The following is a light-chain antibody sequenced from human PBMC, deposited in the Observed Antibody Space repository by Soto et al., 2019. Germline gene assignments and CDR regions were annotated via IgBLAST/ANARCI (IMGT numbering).Light chain of an antibody. CDR2: KAS. V-gene: IGKV1-5*03. Sequence: IQVTQSACNLSRSVVDRVTINCRASQTISSWLAWYQQKPGKAPKLLIYKASTLKSGVPSRFSGSGSGTEFTLTIRALQPEDFATYYCQQLSRYPLPFGGGTKVDIK. J-gene: IGKJ4*01. CDR1: QTISSW. CDR3: QQLSRYPLP.